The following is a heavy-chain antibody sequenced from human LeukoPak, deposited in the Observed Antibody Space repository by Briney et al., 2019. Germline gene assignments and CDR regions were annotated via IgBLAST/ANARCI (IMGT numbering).Heavy chain of an antibody. CDR3: AKDRSSTWSLDY. J-gene: IGHJ4*02. D-gene: IGHD6-13*01. V-gene: IGHV3-30*18. CDR1: GFTFSSNG. Sequence: GRSLRLSCAASGFTFSSNGMHWVRQAPGKGLEWVAVISYDGSDKYYADSVKGRFTISRDNSKNALYLQMNSLRVEDTALYYCAKDRSSTWSLDYWGQGTLVTVSS. CDR2: ISYDGSDK.